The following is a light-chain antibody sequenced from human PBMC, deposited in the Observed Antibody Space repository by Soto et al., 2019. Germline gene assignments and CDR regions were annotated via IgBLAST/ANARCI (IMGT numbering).Light chain of an antibody. CDR3: QQYGSSPGT. V-gene: IGKV3-20*01. CDR2: GAS. CDR1: QSVSSSY. J-gene: IGKJ1*01. Sequence: EIGLTQSPGTLSLSPGERDTLSCRASQSVSSSYLAWYQQKPGQAPRLLIYGASSRATGIPDRFSGSGSGTDFTLTISRLEPEDFAVYYCQQYGSSPGTFGQGTKVDIK.